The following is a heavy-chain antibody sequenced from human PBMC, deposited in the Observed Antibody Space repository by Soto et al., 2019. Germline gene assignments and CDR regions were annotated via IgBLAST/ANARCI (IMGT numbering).Heavy chain of an antibody. CDR2: IFYNGGA. CDR3: GRNGAYYIDV. D-gene: IGHD2-21*01. V-gene: IGHV4-4*02. J-gene: IGHJ5*02. Sequence: QVQLQDSGPGLVEPSGTLSLTCVVSGASISSNDWWSWVRQSPGEGLQWIGEIFYNGGANYNPSLXGRVAISVDTSKNQFFLKLTSISAADTAIYYCGRNGAYYIDVWGQGTLVTVSS. CDR1: GASISSNDW.